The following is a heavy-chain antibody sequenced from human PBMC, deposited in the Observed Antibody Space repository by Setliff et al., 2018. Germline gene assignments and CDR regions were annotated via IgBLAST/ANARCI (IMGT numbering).Heavy chain of an antibody. Sequence: PSETLSLTCAVSGAAISTYHWSWLRQPPGKGLEWTGYVSYGGSTKYNPSLESRVTISLDAPKNQFYLKLTSVTAADTAVYYCARTGTTYYYSCMDVWGKGTTVTVSS. D-gene: IGHD3-22*01. CDR1: GAAISTYH. CDR3: ARTGTTYYYSCMDV. CDR2: VSYGGST. J-gene: IGHJ6*03. V-gene: IGHV4-59*08.